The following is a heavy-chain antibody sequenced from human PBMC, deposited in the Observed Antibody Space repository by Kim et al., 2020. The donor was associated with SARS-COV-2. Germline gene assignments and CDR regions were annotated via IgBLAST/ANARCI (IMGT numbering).Heavy chain of an antibody. CDR3: APNAEYFQH. V-gene: IGHV3-30-3*01. CDR2: ISYDGSNK. Sequence: GGSLRLSCAASGFTFSSYAMHWVRQAPGKGLEWVAVISYDGSNKYYADSVKGRFTISRDNSKNTLYLQMNSLRAEDTAVYYCAPNAEYFQHWGQGTLVTVSS. J-gene: IGHJ1*01. CDR1: GFTFSSYA.